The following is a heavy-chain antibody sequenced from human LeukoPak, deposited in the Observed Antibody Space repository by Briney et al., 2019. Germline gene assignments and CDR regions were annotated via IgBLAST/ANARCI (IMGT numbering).Heavy chain of an antibody. CDR2: IYYSGST. J-gene: IGHJ4*02. CDR1: GGSISSHY. CDR3: ARVYSSGWYYFDY. V-gene: IGHV4-59*11. Sequence: SETLSLTCTVSGGSISSHYWSWIRQPPGKGLEWIGYIYYSGSTNYNPSLKSRVTISVDTSKNQFSLKLSSVTAADTAVYYCARVYSSGWYYFDYWSQGTLVTVSS. D-gene: IGHD6-19*01.